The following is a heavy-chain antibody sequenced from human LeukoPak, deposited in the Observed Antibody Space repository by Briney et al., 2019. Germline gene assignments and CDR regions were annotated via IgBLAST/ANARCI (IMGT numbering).Heavy chain of an antibody. CDR2: FSGSGGDT. Sequence: GGSLRLSCAASGFTFSSYAMSWVRQAPGKGLEWVSAFSGSGGDTYYADSVKGRFTISRDNSKNTLYLQMNSLRAEDTAIYYCAKSGYNRFDYWGQGTLVTVSS. J-gene: IGHJ4*02. V-gene: IGHV3-23*01. D-gene: IGHD5-24*01. CDR3: AKSGYNRFDY. CDR1: GFTFSSYA.